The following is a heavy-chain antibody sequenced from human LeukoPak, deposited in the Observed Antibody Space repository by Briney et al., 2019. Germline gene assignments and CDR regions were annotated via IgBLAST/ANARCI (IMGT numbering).Heavy chain of an antibody. CDR2: IAPHSGGT. V-gene: IGHV1-2*02. CDR1: GDTFTGYD. J-gene: IGHJ4*02. Sequence: ASVKVSCKASGDTFTGYDMNWGGQAPGQGLEWMGCIAPHSGGTKYPPDFQRRVPLPRDTYISTVYMELRRLRPDDTAVYYCARDPGANYLDYWRQRTLLTLPS. CDR3: ARDPGANYLDY. D-gene: IGHD7-27*01.